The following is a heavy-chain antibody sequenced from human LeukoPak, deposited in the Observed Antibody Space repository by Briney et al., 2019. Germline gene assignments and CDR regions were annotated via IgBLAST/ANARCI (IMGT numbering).Heavy chain of an antibody. Sequence: PSETLSLTCTVSGYSITSAYYWGWIRQPPGRGLEWIGSIYHSGGTYYNPSLKSRVTISVDTSKNQFSLKLSSVTASDTAVYYCAGMSSGWVAFDYWGQGTLVTVSS. CDR2: IYHSGGT. CDR1: GYSITSAYY. J-gene: IGHJ4*02. CDR3: AGMSSGWVAFDY. V-gene: IGHV4-38-2*02. D-gene: IGHD6-19*01.